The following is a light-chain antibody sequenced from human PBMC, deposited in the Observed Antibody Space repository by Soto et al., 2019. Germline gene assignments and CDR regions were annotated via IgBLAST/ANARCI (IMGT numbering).Light chain of an antibody. Sequence: DIQMTQSPFSPSASVGDRVTITCRASQSINRDLNWYQQKPGKAPNLLIYAAFTLESGVPSRFSGSGSGTDFTLTISSLQLEDFATYYCQQNYSTPLAFGGGTKVDIK. CDR3: QQNYSTPLA. V-gene: IGKV1-39*01. J-gene: IGKJ4*01. CDR1: QSINRD. CDR2: AAF.